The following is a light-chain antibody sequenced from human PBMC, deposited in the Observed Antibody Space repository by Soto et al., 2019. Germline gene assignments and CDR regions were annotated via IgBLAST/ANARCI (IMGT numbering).Light chain of an antibody. CDR2: AAS. CDR1: QGIRND. V-gene: IGKV1-6*01. CDR3: LQDYSYPWT. Sequence: AIQMTQSRSSLSASLGDRVTITCRASQGIRNDLGWYQQKPGKAPRLLIYAASSLQSGVPSKFSGSGSGTDFTLTISSLQPEDFATYYCLQDYSYPWTFGQGTKVEI. J-gene: IGKJ1*01.